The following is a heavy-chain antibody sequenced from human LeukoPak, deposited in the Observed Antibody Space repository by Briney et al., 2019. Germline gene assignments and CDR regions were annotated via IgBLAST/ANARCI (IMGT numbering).Heavy chain of an antibody. CDR2: YI. V-gene: IGHV3-21*01. D-gene: IGHD3-10*01. CDR3: ASGPVVLLWFGDLTADAFDI. J-gene: IGHJ3*02. Sequence: YIYYADSVKGRFTISRDNAKNSLFLQMNSLRAEDTAVYYCASGPVVLLWFGDLTADAFDIWGQGTMVTVSS.